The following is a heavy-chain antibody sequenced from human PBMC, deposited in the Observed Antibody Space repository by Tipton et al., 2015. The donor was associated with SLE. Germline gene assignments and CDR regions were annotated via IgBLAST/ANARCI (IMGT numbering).Heavy chain of an antibody. CDR2: ISVYNGNT. CDR3: ARHRYDIWSGQDAFDI. D-gene: IGHD3-3*01. CDR1: GYSFSTYG. Sequence: QSGPEVKKPGASVKVSCKASGYSFSTYGISWVRQAPGQGLEWMGWISVYNGNTNYAQKLQDRVTMTTDTSTNTAHMELRGLRSDDTAVYYCARHRYDIWSGQDAFDIWGQGTMVTVSS. V-gene: IGHV1-18*01. J-gene: IGHJ3*02.